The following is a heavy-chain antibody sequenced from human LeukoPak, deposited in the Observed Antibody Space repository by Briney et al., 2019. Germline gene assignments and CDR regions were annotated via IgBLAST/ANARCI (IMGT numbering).Heavy chain of an antibody. D-gene: IGHD5-12*01. CDR2: FYYSGST. V-gene: IGHV4-59*13. J-gene: IGHJ4*02. CDR1: GGSISSYY. Sequence: SETLSLTCTVSGGSISSYYWSWIPQPPGKGLEGIGYFYYSGSTNYNPSLKSRVTISVDTSKNQFSLKLSSVTAADTAVYYCARVPSGYSGLTFFDYWGQGTPVTVSS. CDR3: ARVPSGYSGLTFFDY.